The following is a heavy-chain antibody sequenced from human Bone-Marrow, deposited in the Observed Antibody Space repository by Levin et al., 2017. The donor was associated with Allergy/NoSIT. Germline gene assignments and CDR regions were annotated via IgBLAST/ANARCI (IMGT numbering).Heavy chain of an antibody. Sequence: SETLSLTCTVSGGSMKSYYWNWIRQPPGKGLEWIGYVFHTGSTSYNPSLKSRVTISVDTSKNHFSLNLTSVIAADTAVYYCATSPVVTTYWAFDLWGRGTPVTVSS. CDR1: GGSMKSYY. CDR2: VFHTGST. V-gene: IGHV4-59*01. CDR3: ATSPVVTTYWAFDL. D-gene: IGHD4-23*01. J-gene: IGHJ2*01.